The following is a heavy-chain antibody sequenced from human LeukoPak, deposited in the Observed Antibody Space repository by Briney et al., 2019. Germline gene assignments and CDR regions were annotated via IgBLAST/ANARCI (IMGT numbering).Heavy chain of an antibody. CDR3: ARGGFSGTFYYFDN. Sequence: PGGSLRLSCAASGFTFSSYGMHWARQAPGKGLEWVAVIWYDERNKYYTDSVKGRFTISRDNSKNTVYLQMNSLGVEDTAVYCCARGGFSGTFYYFDNWGQGTLVTVSS. J-gene: IGHJ4*02. CDR1: GFTFSSYG. V-gene: IGHV3-33*01. CDR2: IWYDERNK. D-gene: IGHD1-26*01.